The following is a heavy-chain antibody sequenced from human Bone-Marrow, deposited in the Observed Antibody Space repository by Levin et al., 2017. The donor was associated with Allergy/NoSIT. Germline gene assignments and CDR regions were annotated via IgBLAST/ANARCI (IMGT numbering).Heavy chain of an antibody. V-gene: IGHV3-7*01. J-gene: IGHJ6*02. D-gene: IGHD2-15*01. CDR2: IKQDGSEK. CDR3: ARGCGFGNCFNTYYYYGMDV. Sequence: GESLKISCEVSGFTFSSYWMNWVRQAPGKGLEWVANIKQDGSEKYYLDSVKGRFTISRDNAKNSLFLQMNSLTAEDTAVYYCARGCGFGNCFNTYYYYGMDVWGQGTTVTVSS. CDR1: GFTFSSYW.